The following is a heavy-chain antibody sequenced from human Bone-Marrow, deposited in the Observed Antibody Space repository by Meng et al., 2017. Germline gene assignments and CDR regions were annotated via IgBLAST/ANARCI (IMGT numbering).Heavy chain of an antibody. D-gene: IGHD6-19*01. CDR3: ARARGIAVAEPWDY. V-gene: IGHV4-4*02. CDR2: IYHSGST. J-gene: IGHJ4*02. CDR1: VGYVSSSNW. Sequence: GRGLVKPCGNLSLPCPVYVGYVSSSNWWSGVRQPPGKGLEWIGEIYHSGSTTYNPSLKSRVTISVDKSKNQFSLKLSSVTAADTAVYYCARARGIAVAEPWDYWGQGTLVTVSS.